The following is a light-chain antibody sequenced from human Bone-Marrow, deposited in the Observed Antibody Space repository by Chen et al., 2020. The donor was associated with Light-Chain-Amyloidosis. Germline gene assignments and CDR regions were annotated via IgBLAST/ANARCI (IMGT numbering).Light chain of an antibody. CDR1: SSDVGSDNH. Sequence: QSALTQPASVSGSPGQSITISCTGTSSDVGSDNHVSWYQQHPDKAPKLMIYEVTNRPSWVPDRFSGSKSDNTASLTISGLQTEDEADYFCSSYTITNTLVFGSGTRVTV. V-gene: IGLV2-14*01. CDR2: EVT. CDR3: SSYTITNTLV. J-gene: IGLJ1*01.